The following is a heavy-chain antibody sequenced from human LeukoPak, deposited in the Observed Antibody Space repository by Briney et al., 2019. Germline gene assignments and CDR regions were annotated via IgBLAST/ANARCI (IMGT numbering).Heavy chain of an antibody. J-gene: IGHJ4*02. D-gene: IGHD2-15*01. Sequence: GGSLRLSCAASGNYWMRWVRQAPGKGLVWVSHINSDGSWTSYADSVKGRFTISRDNSKNTLYLQMNSLRAEDTAVYYCAKDRIVVVVAAHDYWGQGTLVTVSS. CDR2: INSDGSWT. CDR3: AKDRIVVVVAAHDY. CDR1: GNYW. V-gene: IGHV3-74*01.